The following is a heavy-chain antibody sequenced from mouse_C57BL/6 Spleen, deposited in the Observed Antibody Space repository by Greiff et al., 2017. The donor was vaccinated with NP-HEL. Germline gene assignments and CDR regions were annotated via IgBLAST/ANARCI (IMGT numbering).Heavy chain of an antibody. CDR2: ISSGSSTI. J-gene: IGHJ4*01. CDR1: GFTFSDYG. CDR3: ARWAYYAMDY. Sequence: EVKVEESGGGLVKPGGSLKLSCAASGFTFSDYGMHWVRQAPEKGLEWVAYISSGSSTIYYADTVKGRFTISRDNAKNTLFLQMTSLRSEDTAMYYCARWAYYAMDYWGQGTSVTVSS. V-gene: IGHV5-17*01.